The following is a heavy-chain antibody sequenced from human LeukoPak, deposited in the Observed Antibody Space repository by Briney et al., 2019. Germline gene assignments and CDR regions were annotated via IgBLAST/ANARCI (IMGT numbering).Heavy chain of an antibody. D-gene: IGHD6-13*01. CDR2: ISGSSRHK. CDR3: ARTANFAAGYYIDY. J-gene: IGHJ4*02. CDR1: GFTFSSYT. Sequence: GGSLRLSCAASGFTFSSYTMNWVRQAPGKGLEWVSSISGSSRHKYYADSVKGLFTISRDNAKNSLYLQMNSLRAEDTAVYYCARTANFAAGYYIDYWGQGTLVTVSS. V-gene: IGHV3-21*01.